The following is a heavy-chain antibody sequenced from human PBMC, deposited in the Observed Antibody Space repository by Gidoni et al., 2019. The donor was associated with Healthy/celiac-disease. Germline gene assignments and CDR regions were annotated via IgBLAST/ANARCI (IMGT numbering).Heavy chain of an antibody. V-gene: IGHV3-7*03. CDR1: GFTFSSYW. D-gene: IGHD4-17*01. CDR3: ARDRIDYGDYFATNYYYYYGMDV. CDR2: IKQDGSEK. Sequence: EVQLVESGGGLVQPGGSLRLSCAASGFTFSSYWMSWVRQAPGKGLEWVANIKQDGSEKYYVDSVKGRFTISRDNAKNSLYLQMNSLRAEDKAVYYCARDRIDYGDYFATNYYYYYGMDVWGQGTTVTVSS. J-gene: IGHJ6*02.